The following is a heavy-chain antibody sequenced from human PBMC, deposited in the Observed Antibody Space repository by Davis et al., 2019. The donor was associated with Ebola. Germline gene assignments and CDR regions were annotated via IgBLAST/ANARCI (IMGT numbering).Heavy chain of an antibody. Sequence: GESLKISCAASGFTFSSYSMNWVRQAPGKGLEWVSYISGSGSTIYYADSVKGRFTISRDNAKNSLYLQMHSLRAEDTAVYYCARGYGTFDYWGRGTLVTVST. CDR2: ISGSGSTI. D-gene: IGHD4-17*01. V-gene: IGHV3-48*04. J-gene: IGHJ4*02. CDR3: ARGYGTFDY. CDR1: GFTFSSYS.